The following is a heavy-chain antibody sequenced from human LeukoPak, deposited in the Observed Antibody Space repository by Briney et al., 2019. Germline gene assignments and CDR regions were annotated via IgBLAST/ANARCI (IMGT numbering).Heavy chain of an antibody. CDR3: ARAPDFWSGYCDY. CDR2: INPNSGGT. J-gene: IGHJ4*02. D-gene: IGHD3-3*01. CDR1: GYTFTGYY. V-gene: IGHV1-2*02. Sequence: GASVKVSCKASGYTFTGYYMHWMRQAPGQGLEWMGWINPNSGGTNYAQKFQGRVTMTRDTSISTAYMELSRLRSDDTAVYYCARAPDFWSGYCDYWGQGTLVTVSS.